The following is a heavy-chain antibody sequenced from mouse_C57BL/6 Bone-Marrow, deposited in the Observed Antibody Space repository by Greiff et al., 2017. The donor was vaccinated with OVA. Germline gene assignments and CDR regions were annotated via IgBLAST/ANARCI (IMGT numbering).Heavy chain of an antibody. CDR2: IDPSDSYT. J-gene: IGHJ4*01. CDR1: GYTFTSYW. CDR3: AMIYYDYGGGYYYAMDY. V-gene: IGHV1-69*01. D-gene: IGHD2-4*01. Sequence: VQLQQPGAELVMPGASVKLSCKASGYTFTSYWMHWVKQRPGQGLEWIGEIDPSDSYTNYNQKFKGKSTLTVDKSSSTVYMQLSSLTSEDSAVYYCAMIYYDYGGGYYYAMDYWGQGTSVTVSS.